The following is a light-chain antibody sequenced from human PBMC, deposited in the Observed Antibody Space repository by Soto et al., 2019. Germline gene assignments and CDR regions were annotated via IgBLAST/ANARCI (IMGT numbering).Light chain of an antibody. Sequence: DIQMTQSPSALSASVGDRVTITCRASQSIGGWLAWYQQKAGKAPKVLIYATSTLLSGVPSRFSGSGSGTQFTLTISSLQPDDSATYYCQQYNTWWTFGQGTKVEIK. CDR1: QSIGGW. CDR3: QQYNTWWT. CDR2: ATS. J-gene: IGKJ1*01. V-gene: IGKV1-5*03.